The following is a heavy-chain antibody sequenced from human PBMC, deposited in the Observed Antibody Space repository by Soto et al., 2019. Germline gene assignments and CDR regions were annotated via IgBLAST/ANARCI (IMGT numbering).Heavy chain of an antibody. V-gene: IGHV3-30*18. D-gene: IGHD1-1*01. CDR2: ISSDGSEK. J-gene: IGHJ4*02. Sequence: QVQLVESGGGVVQPGRSLRLSCAASGFSFTSYGMHWVRQAPGKGLEWVAVISSDGSEKHYADSVKGRFTISRDTSKNTLYLQMTSLRDEDTAVYFCAKQHNTGSYFEYWGQGALVTVSS. CDR1: GFSFTSYG. CDR3: AKQHNTGSYFEY.